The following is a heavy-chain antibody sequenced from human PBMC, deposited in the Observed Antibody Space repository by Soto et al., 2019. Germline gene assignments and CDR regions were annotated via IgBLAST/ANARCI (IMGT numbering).Heavy chain of an antibody. CDR3: ARGVSGIAAAVALGNYYFDY. CDR1: GGSISSYY. J-gene: IGHJ4*02. CDR2: IYYSGST. V-gene: IGHV4-59*01. Sequence: QVQLQESGPGLVKPSETLSLTCTVSGGSISSYYWSWIRQPPGKGLEWIGYIYYSGSTNYNPSLKSRVTISVDTSKNQFSLKLSSVTAADTAVYYCARGVSGIAAAVALGNYYFDYWGQGTLVTVSS. D-gene: IGHD6-13*01.